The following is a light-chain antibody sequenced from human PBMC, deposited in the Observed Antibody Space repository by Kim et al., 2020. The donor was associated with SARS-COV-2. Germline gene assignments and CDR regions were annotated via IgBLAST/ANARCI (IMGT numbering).Light chain of an antibody. V-gene: IGLV3-1*01. CDR2: QDS. J-gene: IGLJ2*01. Sequence: VPPGQTASITCPGDKLGDKYACWYQQKPGQSPVLVIYQDSKRPSGIPERFSGSNSGNTATLTISGTQAMDEADYYCQAWDSNTGVFGGGTQLTVL. CDR1: KLGDKY. CDR3: QAWDSNTGV.